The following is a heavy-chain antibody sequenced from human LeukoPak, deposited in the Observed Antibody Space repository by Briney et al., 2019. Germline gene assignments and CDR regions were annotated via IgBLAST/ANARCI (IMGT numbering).Heavy chain of an antibody. J-gene: IGHJ3*02. D-gene: IGHD6-6*01. CDR3: ARDRVLVAFDI. Sequence: SETLPLTCTVSGGSISSYYWSWIRQPPGKGLEWIGYIYYSGSTNYNPSLKSRVTISVDTSKNQFSLKLSSVTAADTAVYYCARDRVLVAFDIWGQGTMVTVSS. CDR2: IYYSGST. V-gene: IGHV4-59*01. CDR1: GGSISSYY.